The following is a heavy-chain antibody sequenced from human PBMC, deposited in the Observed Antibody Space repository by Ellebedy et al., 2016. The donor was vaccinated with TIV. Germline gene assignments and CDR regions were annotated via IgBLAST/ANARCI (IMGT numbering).Heavy chain of an antibody. Sequence: ASVQVSCXVSGYNLTDVTIHWVRQAPGKGLEWMGGIDPEDGKTIYAQKFQGRVTMTEDTFTDTAYLELSSLRSEDSAVYYCGTGDWTFLGMDVWGPGTTVTVSS. CDR2: IDPEDGKT. CDR3: GTGDWTFLGMDV. J-gene: IGHJ6*02. V-gene: IGHV1-24*01. D-gene: IGHD2-21*01. CDR1: GYNLTDVT.